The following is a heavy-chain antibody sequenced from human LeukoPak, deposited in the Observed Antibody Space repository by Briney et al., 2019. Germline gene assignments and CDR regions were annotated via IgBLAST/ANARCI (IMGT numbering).Heavy chain of an antibody. Sequence: GASVKVSCKASVGTFSSYAISWVRQAPGQGLEWMGRIIPIFGTANYAQKFQGRVTITTDESTSTAYMELSSLRSEDTAVYYCARVGCSSTSCYSRDSWFHPWDQGTLVTVSS. J-gene: IGHJ5*02. V-gene: IGHV1-69*05. CDR3: ARVGCSSTSCYSRDSWFHP. CDR1: VGTFSSYA. CDR2: IIPIFGTA. D-gene: IGHD2-2*01.